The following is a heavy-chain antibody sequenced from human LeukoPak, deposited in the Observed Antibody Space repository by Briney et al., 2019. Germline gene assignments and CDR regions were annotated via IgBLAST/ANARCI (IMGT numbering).Heavy chain of an antibody. CDR3: ARESFSSGWYYFDY. V-gene: IGHV1-2*02. J-gene: IGHJ4*02. D-gene: IGHD6-19*01. CDR1: GYTFTGYY. CDR2: INPNSGDT. Sequence: ASVKVSCKASGYTFTGYYMHWVRQATGQGLEWMGWINPNSGDTNYAQQFQGRVTMTRDTSISTAYMDLRRVRSDDTAVYYCARESFSSGWYYFDYWGQGTLVIVSS.